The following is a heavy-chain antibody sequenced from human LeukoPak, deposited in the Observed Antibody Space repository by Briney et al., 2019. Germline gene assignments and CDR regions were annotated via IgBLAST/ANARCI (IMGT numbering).Heavy chain of an antibody. J-gene: IGHJ4*02. D-gene: IGHD5-24*01. CDR2: ISGSGGST. Sequence: GGSLRLSCAASGFTFSSYAMSWVRQAPGKGLEWVSAISGSGGSTYYADSVKGRFTISRDNSKNTLYLQMNSLRAEDTAVYYCASQDGYNSESPNYFDYWGQGTLVTVSS. CDR1: GFTFSSYA. CDR3: ASQDGYNSESPNYFDY. V-gene: IGHV3-23*01.